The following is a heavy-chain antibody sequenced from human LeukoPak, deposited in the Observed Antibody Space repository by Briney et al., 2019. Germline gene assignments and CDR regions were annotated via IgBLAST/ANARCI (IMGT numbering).Heavy chain of an antibody. Sequence: GGSLRLSCAASGFTFSSYAMSWVRQAPGKGLEWVSAISGSGGSTYYADSVKDRFTISRDNSKNTLYLQMNSLRAEDTAVYYCAKDYDFWSGEGFDYWGQGTLVTVS. CDR1: GFTFSSYA. CDR2: ISGSGGST. J-gene: IGHJ4*02. CDR3: AKDYDFWSGEGFDY. D-gene: IGHD3-3*01. V-gene: IGHV3-23*01.